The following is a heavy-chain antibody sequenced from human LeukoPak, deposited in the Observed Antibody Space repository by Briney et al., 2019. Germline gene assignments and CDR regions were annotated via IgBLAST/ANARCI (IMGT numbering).Heavy chain of an antibody. CDR3: ARSEMATILGFDY. Sequence: PGGSLRLSCAASGFTFSTIGMSWVRQAPGKGLEWVSVIYSGGSTYYADSVKGRFTISRDNSKNTLYLQMNSLRAEDTAVYYCARSEMATILGFDYWGQGTLVTVSS. CDR1: GFTFSTIG. J-gene: IGHJ4*02. CDR2: IYSGGST. V-gene: IGHV3-53*01. D-gene: IGHD5-24*01.